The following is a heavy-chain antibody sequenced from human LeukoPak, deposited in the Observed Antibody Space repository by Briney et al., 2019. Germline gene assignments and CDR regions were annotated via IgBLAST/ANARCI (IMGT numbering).Heavy chain of an antibody. V-gene: IGHV1-69*01. D-gene: IGHD3-10*01. J-gene: IGHJ6*04. CDR2: IIPIFGTA. CDR3: AGVWDYYGSGNKAYYGMDV. CDR1: GGTFSSYA. Sequence: GSSVKVSCKASGGTFSSYAISWVRQAPGQGLEWMGGIIPIFGTANYAQKFQGRVTITADESTSTAYMELSSLRSEDTAVYYCAGVWDYYGSGNKAYYGMDVWGKGTTVTVSS.